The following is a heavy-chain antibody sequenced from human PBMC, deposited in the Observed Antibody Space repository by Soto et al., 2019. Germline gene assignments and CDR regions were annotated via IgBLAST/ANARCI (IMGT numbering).Heavy chain of an antibody. J-gene: IGHJ5*02. D-gene: IGHD3-10*01. Sequence: PEGSLRLSCAASGFSLSSNWMHWVRQAPGKGLVWVSRINSDGRSTSYADSVKGRFTISRDTAKTTLYLQLNRLRAENTVVYYCARDLTYDYGSGSYSNWFEPGGQGTLVTVFS. CDR1: GFSLSSNW. V-gene: IGHV3-74*01. CDR3: ARDLTYDYGSGSYSNWFEP. CDR2: INSDGRST.